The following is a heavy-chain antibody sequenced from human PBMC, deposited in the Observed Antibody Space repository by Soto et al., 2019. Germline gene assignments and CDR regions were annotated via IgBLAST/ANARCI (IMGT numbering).Heavy chain of an antibody. J-gene: IGHJ6*02. D-gene: IGHD3-22*01. Sequence: GESLKIYCKGSGYSFTIYWLGWVRQMPGTGLEWMGIIYHGDSDTSYSPSFQGQVTISADKSISTAYLQWSSLKASDTAMYYCARHGPRVYYDNSDYYYYCMDAWGPGTTVTVSS. CDR1: GYSFTIYW. CDR2: IYHGDSDT. CDR3: ARHGPRVYYDNSDYYYYCMDA. V-gene: IGHV5-51*01.